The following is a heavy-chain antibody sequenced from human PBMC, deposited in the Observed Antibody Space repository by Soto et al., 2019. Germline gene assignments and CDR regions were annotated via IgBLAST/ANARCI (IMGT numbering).Heavy chain of an antibody. V-gene: IGHV4-39*01. CDR1: GVSISNTSYY. J-gene: IGHJ4*02. CDR3: ARHGSY. Sequence: QLQLPESGPGLVKPSETLSLICTVSGVSISNTSYYWGWIRQPPGKSLEWIGTIYYSGTTYYNPSLNGRVTINVDTSKNHFALKLTSLTAADTAVYDFARHGSYGGQGTLVTVSS. CDR2: IYYSGTT.